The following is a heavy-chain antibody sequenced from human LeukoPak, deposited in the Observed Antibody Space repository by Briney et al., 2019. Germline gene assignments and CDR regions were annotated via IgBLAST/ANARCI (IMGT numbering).Heavy chain of an antibody. CDR2: ISTDGNYK. CDR1: GFTFNNFG. V-gene: IGHV3-30*18. J-gene: IGHJ4*02. Sequence: GGSLRLSCAASGFTFNNFGMHWVRQAPGKGLEWVAVISTDGNYKHSADSVKGRFNISRDNSKNTLYLQMNSLRVEDTAVYYCAKSKGVGATDYWGQGTLVTVSS. CDR3: AKSKGVGATDY. D-gene: IGHD1-26*01.